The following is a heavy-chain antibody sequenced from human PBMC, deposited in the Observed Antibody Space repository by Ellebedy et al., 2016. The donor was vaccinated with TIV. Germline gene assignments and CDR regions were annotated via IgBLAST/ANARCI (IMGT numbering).Heavy chain of an antibody. V-gene: IGHV1-46*01. J-gene: IGHJ4*02. CDR3: ASQSMDY. CDR1: GYTFTNYY. CDR2: INPSGGNT. Sequence: AASVKVSCKATGYTFTNYYVHWVRQAPGQGLEWMGIINPSGGNTYHTQKFQGRVTMTRDTSTSTVYMDLSSLRSEDTAVYYCASQSMDYWGQGTLVTVSS.